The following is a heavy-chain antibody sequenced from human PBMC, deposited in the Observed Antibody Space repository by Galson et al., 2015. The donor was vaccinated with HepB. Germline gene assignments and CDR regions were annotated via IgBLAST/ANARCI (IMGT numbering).Heavy chain of an antibody. CDR1: GFTVSSNY. CDR3: ARGPSGSYYYYYGMDV. V-gene: IGHV3-53*01. D-gene: IGHD1-26*01. J-gene: IGHJ6*02. CDR2: IYSGGST. Sequence: SLRLSCAASGFTVSSNYMSWVRQAPGKGLEWVSVIYSGGSTYYADSVKGRFTISRDNSKNTLYLQMNSLRAEDTAVYYCARGPSGSYYYYYGMDVWGQGTTVTVSS.